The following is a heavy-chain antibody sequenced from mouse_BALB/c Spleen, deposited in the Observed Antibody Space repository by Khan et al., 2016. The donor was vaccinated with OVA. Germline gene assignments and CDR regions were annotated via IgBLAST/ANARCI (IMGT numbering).Heavy chain of an antibody. V-gene: IGHV3-2*02. CDR3: ARSVTITTVVATDFDY. CDR2: ISYSGRT. J-gene: IGHJ2*01. CDR1: GYSITSDYA. Sequence: EVKLEESGPGLVKPSQSLSLTCTVTGYSITSDYAWNWIRQFPGNKLEWMGYISYSGRTSYNPSLKSRISITRDTSTNQFFLQLNSVTTEDTATDFCARSVTITTVVATDFDYWGQGTTLTVSS. D-gene: IGHD1-1*01.